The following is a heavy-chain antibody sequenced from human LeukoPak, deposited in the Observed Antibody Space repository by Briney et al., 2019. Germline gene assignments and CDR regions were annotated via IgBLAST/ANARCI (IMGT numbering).Heavy chain of an antibody. Sequence: GGSLRLSRAASGMTFSDHWLHWVRQVPGKGLVWVSLIKTDGRTTIYADSVKGRFTISRDNGKSTLYLQMNSLRAEDTAIYYCTTGPSYGYEWWGQGTVVTVSS. V-gene: IGHV3-74*01. CDR3: TTGPSYGYEW. CDR1: GMTFSDHW. D-gene: IGHD3-16*01. J-gene: IGHJ1*01. CDR2: IKTDGRTT.